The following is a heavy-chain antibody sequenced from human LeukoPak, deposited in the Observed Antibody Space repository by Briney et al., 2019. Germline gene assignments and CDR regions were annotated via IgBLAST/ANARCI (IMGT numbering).Heavy chain of an antibody. J-gene: IGHJ4*02. CDR1: GFTFSSYW. D-gene: IGHD4-17*01. CDR2: VNSDGSSI. V-gene: IGHV3-74*01. Sequence: GGSLRLSCAASGFTFSSYWMHWVRQAPGKGLVWVSRVNSDGSSITYADSVKGRFTISRDDAENTLYLQMNSLRAEDTAVYYCARAPTTVTTFVYWGQGTLVTVSS. CDR3: ARAPTTVTTFVY.